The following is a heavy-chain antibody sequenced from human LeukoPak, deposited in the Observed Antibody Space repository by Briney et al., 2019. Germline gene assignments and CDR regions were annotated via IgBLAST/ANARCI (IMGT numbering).Heavy chain of an antibody. J-gene: IGHJ4*02. CDR1: GGSFSGYY. D-gene: IGHD2-15*01. CDR2: ISDSGSHI. CDR3: ARDLGWFHSDS. Sequence: LSLTCAVYGGSFSGYYWSWIRQAPGKGLELPSHISDSGSHIYYPDSVKGRFTISRDNAKNSLFLQMNSVRAEDTAIYYCARDLGWFHSDSWGQGTLVTVSS. V-gene: IGHV3-11*04.